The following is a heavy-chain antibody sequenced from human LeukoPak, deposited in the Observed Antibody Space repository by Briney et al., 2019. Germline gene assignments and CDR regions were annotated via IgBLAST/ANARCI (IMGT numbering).Heavy chain of an antibody. Sequence: ASVKVSCKASGYTFTSYDINWVRQATGQGLEWMGWMNPNSGNTKYAQKFQARVSITRNTSISTAYMELSRLRSDDTAVYYCARAKIAAVKAFDIWGQGTMVTVSS. CDR2: MNPNSGNT. CDR1: GYTFTSYD. D-gene: IGHD6-13*01. J-gene: IGHJ3*02. CDR3: ARAKIAAVKAFDI. V-gene: IGHV1-8*03.